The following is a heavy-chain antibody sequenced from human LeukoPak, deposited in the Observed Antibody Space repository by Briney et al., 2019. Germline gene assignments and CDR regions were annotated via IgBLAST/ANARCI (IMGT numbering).Heavy chain of an antibody. CDR1: GFTFDDYA. V-gene: IGHV3-43*02. Sequence: GGSLRLSCAASGFTFDDYAMHWVRQAPGKGLEWVSLISGDGGSTYYADSVKGRFTISRDNSKDSLYLQMNSLRAKDTALFCCAKDFARRVYSYAYPHWGLGTLVTVSS. D-gene: IGHD5-18*01. CDR3: AKDFARRVYSYAYPH. J-gene: IGHJ4*02. CDR2: ISGDGGST.